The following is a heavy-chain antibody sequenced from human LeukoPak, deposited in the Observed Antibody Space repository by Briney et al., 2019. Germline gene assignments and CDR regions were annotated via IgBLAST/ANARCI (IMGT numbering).Heavy chain of an antibody. D-gene: IGHD1-7*01. J-gene: IGHJ4*02. CDR2: IHPDSGAT. V-gene: IGHV1-2*02. Sequence: ASVKVSCKASGYAFNVYHIDWVRQAPGQGLEWMGWIHPDSGATNYAQKFQGRVTLTRDRSITTLYMELSSLRSDDTAIYYCVRENWHYYYCGQGTQGSVSS. CDR3: VRENWHYYY. CDR1: GYAFNVYH.